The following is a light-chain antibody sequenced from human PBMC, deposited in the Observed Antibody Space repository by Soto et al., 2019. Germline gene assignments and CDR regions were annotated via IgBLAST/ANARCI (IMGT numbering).Light chain of an antibody. Sequence: EIVMTQSPATLSVSPGERATLSCRASQTVSSNLAWYQQKPGQAPRLLIYAASTRTTGVPAWFSGSGSGTEFTLTISSLQSEDFAVYYCQQYHNWPPQYTFGQGTKLQIK. J-gene: IGKJ2*01. V-gene: IGKV3-15*01. CDR1: QTVSSN. CDR2: AAS. CDR3: QQYHNWPPQYT.